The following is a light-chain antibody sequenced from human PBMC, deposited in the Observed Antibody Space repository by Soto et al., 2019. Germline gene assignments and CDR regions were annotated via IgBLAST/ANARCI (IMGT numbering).Light chain of an antibody. J-gene: IGKJ1*01. CDR2: GAS. CDR1: QSVGSN. Sequence: EIVMTQSPATLSVSPGERVTLSCRARQSVGSNLAWYQQKPGQAPRLLIYGASTRATGIPARFSGSGSETEFTLTISSLQAEDSAVYFCQQYNNWPTWTFGQGTKGDIK. V-gene: IGKV3-15*01. CDR3: QQYNNWPTWT.